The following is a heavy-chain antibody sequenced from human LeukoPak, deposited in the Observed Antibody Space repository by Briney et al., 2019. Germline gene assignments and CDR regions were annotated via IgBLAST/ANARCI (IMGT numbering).Heavy chain of an antibody. CDR2: IKPNNGGT. J-gene: IGHJ5*02. CDR3: ARARGDIVVVPAAIWFDP. CDR1: GYTFTGYY. Sequence: EASVKDSCKASGYTFTGYYMHWVRQAPGQGLEWMGWIKPNNGGTNYAQKFQGRVTMTRDTSISTAYMELSRLRSDDTAVYYCARARGDIVVVPAAIWFDPWGQGTLVTVSS. D-gene: IGHD2-2*01. V-gene: IGHV1-2*02.